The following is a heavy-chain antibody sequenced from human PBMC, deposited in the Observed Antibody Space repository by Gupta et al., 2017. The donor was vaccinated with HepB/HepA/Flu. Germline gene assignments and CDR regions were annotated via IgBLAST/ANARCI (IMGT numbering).Heavy chain of an antibody. J-gene: IGHJ6*02. CDR1: ADTFTTYS. CDR2: ISPSGHDT. V-gene: IGHV1-46*01. Sequence: QVHLVQSGTEVKTPGASVTVSCKASADTFTTYSIHWVRQVPGQGLEWMGKISPSGHDTTYAQNFKGRIDLTRDTSTNTVYMEMSGLRSEDTAVYYCARDSNHFRIPYGMDVWGQGTTVTVSS. D-gene: IGHD2-21*01. CDR3: ARDSNHFRIPYGMDV.